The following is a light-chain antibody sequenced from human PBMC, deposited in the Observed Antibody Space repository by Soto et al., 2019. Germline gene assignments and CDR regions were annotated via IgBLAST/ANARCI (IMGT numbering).Light chain of an antibody. V-gene: IGLV2-23*02. CDR2: EVS. CDR3: YSYAGSSPLV. J-gene: IGLJ3*02. CDR1: SSDVGSYNL. Sequence: QSALTQPASVSGSPGQSITISCTGTSSDVGSYNLVSWYQQHPGKAPKLMIYEVSKRPSGVSNRFSGSKSGNTASLTISGLQAEDEADYYCYSYAGSSPLVFGGGTKLTVL.